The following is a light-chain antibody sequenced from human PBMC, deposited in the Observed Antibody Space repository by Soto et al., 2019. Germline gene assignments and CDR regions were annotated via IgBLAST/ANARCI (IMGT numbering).Light chain of an antibody. V-gene: IGLV2-8*01. J-gene: IGLJ1*01. CDR1: SSDGGRYNY. Sequence: QSVLTQPASLSGSPGQSVTVTCSGTSSDGGRYNYVSWYQKHPGKAPKLMIYEGTKRPSGVPDRFSGSKSGNSASLTVSGLQAEDEADYYCSSYAGTDNGFGTGTKVNVL. CDR2: EGT. CDR3: SSYAGTDNG.